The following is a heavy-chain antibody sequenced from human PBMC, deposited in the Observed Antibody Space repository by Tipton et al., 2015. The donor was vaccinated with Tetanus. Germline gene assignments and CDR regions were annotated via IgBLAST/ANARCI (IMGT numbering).Heavy chain of an antibody. Sequence: SLRLSCAASGFTFTSYSMNWVRQAPGKGLEWVSYISYSSGTIYYADSVQGRFTISRDNAKNSLYLQMNSLRDEDTAVYYCARDSTHSRDGYYDFDYWGQGTLVTVSS. CDR2: ISYSSGTI. V-gene: IGHV3-48*02. D-gene: IGHD5-24*01. J-gene: IGHJ4*02. CDR3: ARDSTHSRDGYYDFDY. CDR1: GFTFTSYS.